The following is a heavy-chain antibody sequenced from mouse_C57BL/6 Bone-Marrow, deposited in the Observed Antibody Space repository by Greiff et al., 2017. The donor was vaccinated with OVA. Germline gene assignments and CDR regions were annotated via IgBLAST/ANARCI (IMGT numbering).Heavy chain of an antibody. D-gene: IGHD2-1*01. CDR2: IDPENGDT. Sequence: EVQLQQSGAELVRPGASVKLSCTASGFNIKDDYMHWVKQRPEQGLEWIGWIDPENGDTEYASKFQGKATITADTSSNTAYLQLSSLTSEDTAVYYCTSYGNFDYVGQGTTLTVSS. CDR1: GFNIKDDY. CDR3: TSYGNFDY. V-gene: IGHV14-4*01. J-gene: IGHJ2*01.